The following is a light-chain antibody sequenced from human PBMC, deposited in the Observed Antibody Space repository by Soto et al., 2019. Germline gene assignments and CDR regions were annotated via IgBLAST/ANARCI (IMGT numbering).Light chain of an antibody. CDR1: SSNIGSNY. Sequence: QPVLTQPPSASGTPGQRVTISCSGSSSNIGSNYVYWYQQLPGTVPQLLIYRNSERPSGVPDRFSGSKSGTSASLAISGLRSEDEDDYYCAAWDDSLSGVVFGGGTKVTVL. CDR3: AAWDDSLSGVV. V-gene: IGLV1-47*01. J-gene: IGLJ2*01. CDR2: RNS.